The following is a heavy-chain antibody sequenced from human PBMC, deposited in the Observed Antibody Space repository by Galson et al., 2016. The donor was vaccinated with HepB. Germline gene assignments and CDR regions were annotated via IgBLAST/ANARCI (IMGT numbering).Heavy chain of an antibody. V-gene: IGHV3-30*03. Sequence: SLRLSCAASGFNFSQSGMHWVRQALGKGLEWVAAISYDEARKEYAGSVKARFTISRDNSKNTVHLQMSSLRPEDTAVYYCVSGIVGTANRDYWGQGTLVTVSS. CDR2: ISYDEARK. D-gene: IGHD1-26*01. J-gene: IGHJ4*02. CDR1: GFNFSQSG. CDR3: VSGIVGTANRDY.